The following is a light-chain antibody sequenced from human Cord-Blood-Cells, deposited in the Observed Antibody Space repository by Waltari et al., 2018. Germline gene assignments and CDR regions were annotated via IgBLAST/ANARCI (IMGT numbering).Light chain of an antibody. V-gene: IGKV1-39*01. CDR1: QSISSY. Sequence: DIQMTQSPSSLSASVGDRVTITCRASQSISSYLNWYQQKPGKAPKPLIYAASSLQSGVPSRFSSRGSGTDFTLTSSSLQPEDFATYYCQQSYSTPITFGQGTRLEIK. J-gene: IGKJ5*01. CDR2: AAS. CDR3: QQSYSTPIT.